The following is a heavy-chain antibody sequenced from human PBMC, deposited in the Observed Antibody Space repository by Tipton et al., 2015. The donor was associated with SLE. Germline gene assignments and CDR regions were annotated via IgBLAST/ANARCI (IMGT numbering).Heavy chain of an antibody. D-gene: IGHD3-22*01. CDR3: ARVSIEVEKRYWYFDL. Sequence: TLSLTCTVSGGSISSSSYYWGWIRQPPGKGLEWIGSIYYSGSTYYNPSLKSRVTISVDTSKNQFPLKLRSVTAADTAVYYCARVSIEVEKRYWYFDLWGRGTLVTVSS. V-gene: IGHV4-39*06. CDR2: IYYSGST. J-gene: IGHJ2*01. CDR1: GGSISSSSYY.